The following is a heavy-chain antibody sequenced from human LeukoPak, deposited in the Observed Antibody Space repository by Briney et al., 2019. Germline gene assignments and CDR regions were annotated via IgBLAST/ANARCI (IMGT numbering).Heavy chain of an antibody. J-gene: IGHJ6*03. V-gene: IGHV4-59*01. Sequence: PSETLSLTCTVSGGSISSYYWSWLRQSPGKGLEWIGYSHYSGSTYYNPSLKSRVTISVDTSKSQFSLTLSSVTAADTAVYYCARGANLGYCSGGSCYFFVDYYYYYMDVWGKGTTVTISS. D-gene: IGHD2-15*01. CDR2: SHYSGST. CDR1: GGSISSYY. CDR3: ARGANLGYCSGGSCYFFVDYYYYYMDV.